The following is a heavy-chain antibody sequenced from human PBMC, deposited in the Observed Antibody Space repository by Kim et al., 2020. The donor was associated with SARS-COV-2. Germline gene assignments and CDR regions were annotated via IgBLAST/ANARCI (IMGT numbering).Heavy chain of an antibody. CDR3: ARSNYYDSSGYYAGDYFDY. CDR2: INHSGST. CDR1: GGSFSGYY. V-gene: IGHV4-34*01. J-gene: IGHJ4*02. Sequence: SETLSLTCAVYGGSFSGYYWSWIRQPPGKGLEWIGEINHSGSTNYNPSLKSRVTISVDTSKNQFSLKLSSVTAADTAVYYCARSNYYDSSGYYAGDYFDYWGQGTLGTVSS. D-gene: IGHD3-22*01.